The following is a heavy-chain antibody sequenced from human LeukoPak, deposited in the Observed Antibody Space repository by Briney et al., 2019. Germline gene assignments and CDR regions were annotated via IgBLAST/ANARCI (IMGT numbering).Heavy chain of an antibody. CDR2: IYYSGST. Sequence: PSETLSLTCTVSGGSISSSSYYWGWIRQPPGKGLEWIGSIYYSGSTYYNPSLKSRVTISVDTSKSQFSLKLSSVTAADTAVYYCAREGQRGYSYGGGVGYWGQGTLVTVSS. V-gene: IGHV4-39*07. CDR3: AREGQRGYSYGGGVGY. J-gene: IGHJ4*02. D-gene: IGHD5-18*01. CDR1: GGSISSSSYY.